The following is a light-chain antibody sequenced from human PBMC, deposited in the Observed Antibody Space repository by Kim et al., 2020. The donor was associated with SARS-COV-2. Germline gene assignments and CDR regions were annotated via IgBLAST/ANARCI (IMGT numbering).Light chain of an antibody. V-gene: IGKV3-20*01. CDR3: QQYGSSPLT. J-gene: IGKJ4*01. CDR2: GAS. CDR1: QSVSCSY. Sequence: SPGDRATLSCRASQSVSCSYLAWYQQKPGQAPRLLIYGASSRATGIPDRFSGSGSGTDFTLTISRLEPEDFAVYYCQQYGSSPLTFGGGTKVDIK.